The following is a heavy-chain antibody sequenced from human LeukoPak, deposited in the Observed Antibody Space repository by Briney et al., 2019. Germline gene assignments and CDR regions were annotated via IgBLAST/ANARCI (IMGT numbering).Heavy chain of an antibody. J-gene: IGHJ5*02. CDR1: GGSFSGYY. Sequence: SETLSLTCAVYGGSFSGYYWSWIRQPPGKGLEWIGEINHSGSTNYNPSLKSRVTISVDTSKNQFSLKLSSVTAADTAVYYCASSQYSSCWSEWFDPWGQGTLVTVSS. CDR2: INHSGST. CDR3: ASSQYSSCWSEWFDP. D-gene: IGHD6-19*01. V-gene: IGHV4-34*01.